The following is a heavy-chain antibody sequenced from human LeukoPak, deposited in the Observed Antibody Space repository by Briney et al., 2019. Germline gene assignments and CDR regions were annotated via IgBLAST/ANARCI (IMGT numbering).Heavy chain of an antibody. CDR1: GFTFSTYS. Sequence: RGSHRLSCAAAGFTFSTYSMDWVCQTPGKGLEWLSHISTSSDTIYYADSVKGRFTISRDNAKDSLYLQMNSLRDEDTAVYYCARGWLSNTFDCWGQGTLVTVSS. J-gene: IGHJ4*02. CDR2: ISTSSDTI. D-gene: IGHD6-19*01. V-gene: IGHV3-48*02. CDR3: ARGWLSNTFDC.